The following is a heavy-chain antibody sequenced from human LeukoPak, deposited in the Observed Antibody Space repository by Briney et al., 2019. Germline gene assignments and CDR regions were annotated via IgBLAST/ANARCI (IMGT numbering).Heavy chain of an antibody. CDR3: ARAGGSTVSHSDY. CDR2: IKQDESEK. CDR1: GFSFRNYW. Sequence: GGSLRLSCTTSGFSFRNYWMGWVRQAPGKGLEWVANIKQDESEKYYVGSVKGRFSISRDNAKNSLYLQMNSLRAEDTAVYYCARAGGSTVSHSDYWGQGTLVTVSS. D-gene: IGHD4-17*01. J-gene: IGHJ4*02. V-gene: IGHV3-7*01.